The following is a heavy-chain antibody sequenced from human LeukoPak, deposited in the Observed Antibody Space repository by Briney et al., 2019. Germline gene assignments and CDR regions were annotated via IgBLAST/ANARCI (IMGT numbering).Heavy chain of an antibody. V-gene: IGHV3-48*01. J-gene: IGHJ4*02. CDR2: ITASGTAM. CDR3: ASSGSYRFDY. CDR1: GFTFISYS. D-gene: IGHD1-26*01. Sequence: GSLRLSCAASGFTFISYSMNWVRQAPGKGLEWVSHITASGTAMFYADSVKGRFTISRDNAKNSLYLQMNSLRGEDTAVYYCASSGSYRFDYWGQGTLVTVSS.